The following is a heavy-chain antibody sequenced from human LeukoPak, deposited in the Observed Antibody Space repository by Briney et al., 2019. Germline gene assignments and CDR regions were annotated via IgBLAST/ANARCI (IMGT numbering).Heavy chain of an antibody. D-gene: IGHD2-2*02. J-gene: IGHJ6*03. V-gene: IGHV4-59*08. CDR3: ASGHCSSTSCYRGLYYYYYYMDV. CDR2: IYYSGST. CDR1: GGSISSYY. Sequence: SETLSLTCTVSGGSISSYYWSWIRQPPGKGLEWIGYIYYSGSTNYNPSLKSRVTISVDTSKNQFSLKLSSVTAADTAVYYCASGHCSSTSCYRGLYYYYYYMDVWGKGTTVTVSS.